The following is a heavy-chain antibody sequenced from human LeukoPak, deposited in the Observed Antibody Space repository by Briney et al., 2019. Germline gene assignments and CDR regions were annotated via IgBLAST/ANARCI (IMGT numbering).Heavy chain of an antibody. CDR3: AKDRGRYYDSSGYYWGYYFDS. CDR1: GFTFSNYA. V-gene: IGHV3-23*01. D-gene: IGHD3-22*01. J-gene: IGHJ4*02. Sequence: PGGSLRLSCAASGFTFSNYAVNWVRQAPGKGLEWVSTISGSGGSTYYADPVEGRFTISRDNSKDTLYLQMSSLRAEDTAVYYCAKDRGRYYDSSGYYWGYYFDSWGQGILVTVST. CDR2: ISGSGGST.